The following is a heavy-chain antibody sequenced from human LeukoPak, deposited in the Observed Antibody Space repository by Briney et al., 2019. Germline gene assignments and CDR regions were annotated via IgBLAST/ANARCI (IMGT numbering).Heavy chain of an antibody. Sequence: PGRSLRLSCAASGFSFSSYGMNWVRQAPGKGLEWVSALSGSGGSTYYADSVKGRFTISRDNSKNTLYLQMNSLRAEDTAVYYCAKHRGRLGELSSFDYWGQGTLVTVSS. D-gene: IGHD3-16*02. J-gene: IGHJ4*02. V-gene: IGHV3-23*01. CDR3: AKHRGRLGELSSFDY. CDR2: LSGSGGST. CDR1: GFSFSSYG.